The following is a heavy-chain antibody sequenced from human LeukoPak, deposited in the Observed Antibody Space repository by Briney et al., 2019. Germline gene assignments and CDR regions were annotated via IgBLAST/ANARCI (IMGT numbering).Heavy chain of an antibody. CDR1: GYSISSGYY. V-gene: IGHV4-38-2*02. CDR3: AMGAYNSTWYGIGY. CDR2: IYHSGST. J-gene: IGHJ4*02. D-gene: IGHD6-13*01. Sequence: SETLSLTCTASGYSISSGYYWGWIRQPPGKGLEWIGSIYHSGSTYYNPSLKSRVTISVDTSKNQFSLRLSSVTAPDTAMYYCAMGAYNSTWYGIGYWGQGTLVTVSS.